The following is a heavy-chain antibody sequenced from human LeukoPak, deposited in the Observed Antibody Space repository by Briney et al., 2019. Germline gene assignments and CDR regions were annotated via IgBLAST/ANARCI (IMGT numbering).Heavy chain of an antibody. J-gene: IGHJ6*02. CDR2: IWYDGSNK. D-gene: IGHD3-9*01. CDR1: GFTFSSYG. CDR3: ARDDNYYGMDV. Sequence: GGSLRLSCAASGFTFSSYGMHWVRQAPGKGLEWVAVIWYDGSNKYYADSVKGRFTISRDNSKNTLYLQMNSLRAEDTAVYYCARDDNYYGMDVWGQGATVTVSS. V-gene: IGHV3-33*01.